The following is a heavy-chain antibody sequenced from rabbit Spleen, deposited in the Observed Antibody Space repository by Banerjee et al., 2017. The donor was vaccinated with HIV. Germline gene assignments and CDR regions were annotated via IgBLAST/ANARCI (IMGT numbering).Heavy chain of an antibody. D-gene: IGHD5-1*01. CDR1: GFDFSSNA. J-gene: IGHJ4*01. CDR3: ARDLVAVIGWNFNL. V-gene: IGHV1S47*01. CDR2: INSYTAKS. Sequence: QEQLVESGGGLVQPEGSLTLTCKASGFDFSSNAMCWVRQAPGKGPEWIACINSYTAKSVYATWAKGPFTISKTSSTTVTLQMTSLTAADTATYFCARDLVAVIGWNFNLWGPGTLVTVS.